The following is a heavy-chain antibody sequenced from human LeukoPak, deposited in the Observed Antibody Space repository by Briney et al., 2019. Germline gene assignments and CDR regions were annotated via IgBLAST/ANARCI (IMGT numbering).Heavy chain of an antibody. J-gene: IGHJ4*02. V-gene: IGHV1-2*02. CDR1: GYTFSDSY. D-gene: IGHD1-26*01. Sequence: GASVTVSCKASGYTFSDSYMHWVRQVPGQGLEWVGWINPNSGDTSYAQKFQGRVSMTRDTSISTAYLDLTSLRSDDTAVYYCAREKWYFDYWGQGTLVTVSS. CDR3: AREKWYFDY. CDR2: INPNSGDT.